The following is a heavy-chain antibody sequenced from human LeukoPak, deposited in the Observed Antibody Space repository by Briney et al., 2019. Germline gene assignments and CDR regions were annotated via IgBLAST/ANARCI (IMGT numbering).Heavy chain of an antibody. J-gene: IGHJ4*02. D-gene: IGHD3-3*01. Sequence: SPTLSLTFAISGDSFSINSAAWNWIRQSPSRGLEWLGSTYYRSKWYNDYAVSVKSRITINPDTSKNQFSLQLNSVTPEDTAVYYCARADYDFWSGYLFDYWGQGTLVTVSS. CDR3: ARADYDFWSGYLFDY. CDR2: TYYRSKWYN. V-gene: IGHV6-1*01. CDR1: GDSFSINSAA.